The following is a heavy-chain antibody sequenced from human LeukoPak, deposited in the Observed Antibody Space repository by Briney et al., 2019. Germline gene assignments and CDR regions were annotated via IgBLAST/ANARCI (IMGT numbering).Heavy chain of an antibody. D-gene: IGHD6-6*01. Sequence: ASVKVCCKASGYTFTSYGISWVRQAPGQGLEWMGWINAYNGNTNYAQKLQGRVTMTTDTSTSTAYMELRSLRSDDTAVYYCARDPKKSIAARKFDPWGQGTLVTVSS. V-gene: IGHV1-18*01. CDR1: GYTFTSYG. CDR3: ARDPKKSIAARKFDP. J-gene: IGHJ5*02. CDR2: INAYNGNT.